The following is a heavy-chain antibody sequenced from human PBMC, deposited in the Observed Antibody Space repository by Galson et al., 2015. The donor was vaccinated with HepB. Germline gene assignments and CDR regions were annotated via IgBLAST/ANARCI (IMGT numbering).Heavy chain of an antibody. J-gene: IGHJ6*02. CDR3: ARWECSSTSCCTYRGMEDYYGMDV. D-gene: IGHD2-2*02. Sequence: SVKVSCKASGYTFTSYYMHWVRRAPGQGLEWMGIINPSGGSTSYAQKFQGRVTMTRDTSTSTVYMELSSLRSEDTAVYYCARWECSSTSCCTYRGMEDYYGMDVWGQGTTVTVSS. CDR1: GYTFTSYY. CDR2: INPSGGST. V-gene: IGHV1-46*01.